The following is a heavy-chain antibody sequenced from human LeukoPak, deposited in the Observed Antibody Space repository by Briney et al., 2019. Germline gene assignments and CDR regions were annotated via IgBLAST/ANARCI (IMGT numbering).Heavy chain of an antibody. Sequence: PGGSLRLSCAASEFSVGSNYMTWVRQAPGKGLEWVSLIYSGGSTYYADSVKGRFTISRDNSKNTLYLQMNSLRAEDTAVYYCAKILAFGGVIAELGDYWGQGTLVTVSS. CDR1: EFSVGSNY. D-gene: IGHD3-16*02. CDR3: AKILAFGGVIAELGDY. CDR2: IYSGGST. J-gene: IGHJ4*02. V-gene: IGHV3-66*01.